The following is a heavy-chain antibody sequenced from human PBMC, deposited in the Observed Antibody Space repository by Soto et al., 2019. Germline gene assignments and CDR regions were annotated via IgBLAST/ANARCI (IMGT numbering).Heavy chain of an antibody. J-gene: IGHJ4*02. CDR3: VRDQDLLPDY. CDR2: INYNGADK. Sequence: EVRLVESGGGLVQPGGSLRLSCAASGFTFKNYHMNWVRQTPGKGLEWISFINYNGADKFCADSVKGRFTISRDNARDTVYLQMNSLRDEDTAVYYCVRDQDLLPDYWGQGTLVTVSS. D-gene: IGHD2-2*01. CDR1: GFTFKNYH. V-gene: IGHV3-48*02.